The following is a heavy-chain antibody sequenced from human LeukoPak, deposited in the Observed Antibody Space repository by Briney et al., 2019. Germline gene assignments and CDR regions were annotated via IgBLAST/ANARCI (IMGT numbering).Heavy chain of an antibody. J-gene: IGHJ6*03. D-gene: IGHD3-10*01. Sequence: SVKLSCNSSGCSFSNYAISWLRQAPGQGLEWMGGIIPLFGTANYAQKFQGKVTITTDESTSTAYMELSSLRSEDTAVYYCARSYGSGSYYLYYYYYMDVWGKGTTVTVSS. CDR2: IIPLFGTA. CDR3: ARSYGSGSYYLYYYYYMDV. V-gene: IGHV1-69*05. CDR1: GCSFSNYA.